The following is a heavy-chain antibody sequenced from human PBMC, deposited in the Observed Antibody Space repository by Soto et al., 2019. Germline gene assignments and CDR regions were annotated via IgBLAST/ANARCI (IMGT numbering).Heavy chain of an antibody. J-gene: IGHJ4*01. CDR1: GFTFSSYD. CDR3: VIRVSGNDDY. CDR2: ISSNGGTT. Sequence: EVQLAESGGGMVQPGGSLRLSCVASGFTFSSYDMRWVRQAPGKGLEYVSSISSNGGTTYYGNSVKGRFTISRDNSKNTLYLQMGSLRAEDMAVYYCVIRVSGNDDYWGHGTLVTVSS. D-gene: IGHD1-1*01. V-gene: IGHV3-64*01.